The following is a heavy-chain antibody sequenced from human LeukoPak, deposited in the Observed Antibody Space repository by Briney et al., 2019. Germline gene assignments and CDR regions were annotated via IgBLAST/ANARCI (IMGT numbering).Heavy chain of an antibody. Sequence: SETLSLTCAVSGGSIKSNNWWSWVRQPPGKGLEWIGEINHSGSTNYNPSLKSRVTISVDTSKSQFSLKLSSVTAADTAVYYCARVTMIVVVNWFDPWGQGTLVTVSS. V-gene: IGHV4-4*02. CDR1: GGSIKSNNW. D-gene: IGHD3-22*01. CDR3: ARVTMIVVVNWFDP. J-gene: IGHJ5*02. CDR2: INHSGST.